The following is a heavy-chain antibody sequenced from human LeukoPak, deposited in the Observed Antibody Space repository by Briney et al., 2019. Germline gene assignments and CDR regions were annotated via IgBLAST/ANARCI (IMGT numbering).Heavy chain of an antibody. D-gene: IGHD3-10*01. CDR1: GYTLTELS. Sequence: ASVKVSCKVSGYTLTELSIHWVRQAPGQGLEWMGRINPNSGGTDYARKFQGRVSMTRDTSISTVYMELSSLRSDDTAVFYCARKSSGTFYWGQGTLVTVSS. V-gene: IGHV1-2*02. J-gene: IGHJ4*02. CDR3: ARKSSGTFY. CDR2: INPNSGGT.